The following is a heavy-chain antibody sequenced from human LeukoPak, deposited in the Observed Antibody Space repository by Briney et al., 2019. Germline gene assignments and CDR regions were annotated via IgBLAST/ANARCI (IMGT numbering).Heavy chain of an antibody. V-gene: IGHV4-59*08. J-gene: IGHJ5*02. D-gene: IGHD2-2*02. CDR2: IYYSGTT. CDR3: AGTYRLRRFDP. CDR1: GGAINNYY. Sequence: PSETLSLTCTVSGGAINNYYWSWIRQPPGKGLEWVGYIYYSGTTYYNPSLKSRITISVDTSTNQFSLRLTSVTAADTAVYYCAGTYRLRRFDPWGQGTLVTVSS.